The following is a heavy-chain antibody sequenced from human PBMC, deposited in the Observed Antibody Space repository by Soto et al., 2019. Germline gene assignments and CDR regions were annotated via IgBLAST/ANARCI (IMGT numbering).Heavy chain of an antibody. D-gene: IGHD6-25*01. CDR3: ARDPQQRLADSYYYGMDV. V-gene: IGHV3-21*02. CDR2: ISGLSSYI. Sequence: EVQLVDSGGGLVKPGGSLRLSCAASGFTFSRYGMNWVRQAPGKGLELVSSISGLSSYIYYADSVKGRFTVSRDNAKNSLYVQMSSLRAEDTAVYYCARDPQQRLADSYYYGMDVWGQGTRVIVSS. CDR1: GFTFSRYG. J-gene: IGHJ6*02.